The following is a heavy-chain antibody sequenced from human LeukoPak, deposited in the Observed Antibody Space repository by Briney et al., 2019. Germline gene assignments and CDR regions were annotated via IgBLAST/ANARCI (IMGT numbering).Heavy chain of an antibody. Sequence: GGSLRLSFAASGFTFSSYAMYWVRQAPGKGLEWVSGIFGSGGSTHYADSVKGRFTTSRDNSKNTVYLQMNSLRAEDTAVYYCAKTTTGYSSGRFPGWPVDYWGQGTLVTVSS. CDR3: AKTTTGYSSGRFPGWPVDY. V-gene: IGHV3-23*01. J-gene: IGHJ4*02. D-gene: IGHD6-19*01. CDR2: IFGSGGST. CDR1: GFTFSSYA.